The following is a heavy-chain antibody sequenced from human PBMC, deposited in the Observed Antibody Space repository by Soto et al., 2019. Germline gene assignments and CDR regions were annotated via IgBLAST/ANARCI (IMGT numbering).Heavy chain of an antibody. CDR1: GGSISSSNW. V-gene: IGHV4-4*02. CDR2: IYHSGST. Sequence: SETLSLTCAVSGGSISSSNWWSWVRQPPGKGLEWIGEIYHSGSTNYNPSLKSRVTISVDKSKNQFSLKLSSVTAADTALYYCARSENSANIAAAGTSGYYYGMDVWGQGTTVTVSS. J-gene: IGHJ6*02. CDR3: ARSENSANIAAAGTSGYYYGMDV. D-gene: IGHD6-13*01.